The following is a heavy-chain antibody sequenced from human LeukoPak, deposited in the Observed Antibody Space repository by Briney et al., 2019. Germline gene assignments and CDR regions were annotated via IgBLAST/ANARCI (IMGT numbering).Heavy chain of an antibody. J-gene: IGHJ4*02. CDR3: ARADSYGIGVNFDY. D-gene: IGHD5-18*01. Sequence: ASVKVSCKASGGTFSSYAISWVRQAPGQGLEWMGGIIPIFGTANYAQKFQGRVTMTRDMSTSTVYMELSGLRSEDTAVYYCARADSYGIGVNFDYWGQGTLVTVSS. CDR2: IIPIFGTA. CDR1: GGTFSSYA. V-gene: IGHV1-69*05.